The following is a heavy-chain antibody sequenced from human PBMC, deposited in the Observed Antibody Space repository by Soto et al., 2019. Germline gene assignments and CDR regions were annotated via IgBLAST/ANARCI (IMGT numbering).Heavy chain of an antibody. J-gene: IGHJ6*02. CDR2: IYYSGST. V-gene: IGHV4-31*03. CDR1: GGSISSGGYY. CDR3: ARWKDWNDPSYYGMDV. Sequence: SETLSLTCTVSGGSISSGGYYWSWIRQHPGKGLEWIGYIYYSGSTYYNPSLKSRVTISVDTSKNQFSLKLSSVTAADTAVYYCARWKDWNDPSYYGMDVWGQGTTVTSP. D-gene: IGHD1-1*01.